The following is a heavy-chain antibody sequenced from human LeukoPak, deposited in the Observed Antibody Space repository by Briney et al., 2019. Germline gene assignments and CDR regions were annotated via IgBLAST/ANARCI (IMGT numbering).Heavy chain of an antibody. CDR2: ISAYNGNT. J-gene: IGHJ4*02. CDR1: GYTFTSYG. D-gene: IGHD3-22*01. V-gene: IGHV1-18*01. CDR3: ARDPGYYDSSGYYYPDY. Sequence: VSVKVSCKASGYTFTSYGISWVRQAPGQGLEWMGWISAYNGNTNYAQKLQGRVTMTTDTPTSTAYMELRSLRSDDTAVYYCARDPGYYDSSGYYYPDYWGQGTLVTVSS.